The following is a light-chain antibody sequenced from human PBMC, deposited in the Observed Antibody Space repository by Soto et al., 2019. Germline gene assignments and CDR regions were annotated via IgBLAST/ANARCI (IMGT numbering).Light chain of an antibody. Sequence: EIVMTQSPATLSVSPGERATLSCRASQSVSSNLAWYQQKPGQAPRLLIYGASTRATGIPARFSGSGSGTEFILTISSLQSEDFAGYYCQQYNNWPPYTFGQGTKLEIK. CDR3: QQYNNWPPYT. V-gene: IGKV3-15*01. J-gene: IGKJ2*01. CDR2: GAS. CDR1: QSVSSN.